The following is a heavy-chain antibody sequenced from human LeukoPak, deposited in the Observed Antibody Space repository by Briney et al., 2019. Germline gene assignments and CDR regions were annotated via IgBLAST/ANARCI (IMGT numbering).Heavy chain of an antibody. V-gene: IGHV4-34*01. Sequence: PSETLSLTCAVYGGSFSGYYWSWIRQPPGKGLEWIGEINHSGTTNYNPSLESRVTISVDTSKNQFSLKLSSVTAADTAVYYCAREWITAAGTGLDWFDPWGQGTLVTVSS. CDR2: INHSGTT. D-gene: IGHD6-13*01. CDR1: GGSFSGYY. CDR3: AREWITAAGTGLDWFDP. J-gene: IGHJ5*02.